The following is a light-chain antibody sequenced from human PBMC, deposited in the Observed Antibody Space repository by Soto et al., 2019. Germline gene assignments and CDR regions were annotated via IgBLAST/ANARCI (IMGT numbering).Light chain of an antibody. J-gene: IGKJ1*01. Sequence: EIVLTQSPVTLSLSPGERATLSCRASQSVSSSYLAWYQQKPGQAPRLLIYGASSRATDIPDRFSGSGSGTVFTLTISRLEPEDSAVYYCQQYGRSPWTFGQGTKVDI. CDR2: GAS. CDR3: QQYGRSPWT. CDR1: QSVSSSY. V-gene: IGKV3-20*01.